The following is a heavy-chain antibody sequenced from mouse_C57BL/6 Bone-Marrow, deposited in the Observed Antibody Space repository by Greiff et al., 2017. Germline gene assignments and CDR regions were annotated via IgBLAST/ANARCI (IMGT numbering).Heavy chain of an antibody. CDR1: GYTFTTYP. Sequence: QVQLKESGAELVKPGASVKMSCKASGYTFTTYPIEWMKQNHGKSLEWIGNFHPYNDDTKYNEKFKGKATLTVEKSSNTVYLELSRLTSYDSAGYYCAKSKTFFYYLDNWGQGTTLTVSS. V-gene: IGHV1-47*01. CDR2: FHPYNDDT. CDR3: AKSKTFFYYLDN. J-gene: IGHJ2*01. D-gene: IGHD1-3*01.